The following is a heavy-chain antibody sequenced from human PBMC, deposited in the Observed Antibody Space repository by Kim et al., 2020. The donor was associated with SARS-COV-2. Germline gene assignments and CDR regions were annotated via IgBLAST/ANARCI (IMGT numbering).Heavy chain of an antibody. D-gene: IGHD2-8*01. CDR1: GFTFSSYW. CDR3: ARDQIVLMVYDPYYYYYMDV. J-gene: IGHJ6*03. V-gene: IGHV3-7*01. CDR2: IKQDGSEK. Sequence: GGSLRLSCAASGFTFSSYWMSWVRQAPGKGLEWVANIKQDGSEKYYVDSVKGRFTISRDNAKNSLYLQMNSLRAEDTAVYYCARDQIVLMVYDPYYYYYMDVWGKGTTVTVSS.